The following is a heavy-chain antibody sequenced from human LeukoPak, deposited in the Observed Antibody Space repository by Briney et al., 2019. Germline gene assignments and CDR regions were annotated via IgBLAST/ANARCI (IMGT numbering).Heavy chain of an antibody. CDR2: IYYSGST. J-gene: IGHJ4*02. Sequence: SETLSLTCTVSGGSISSYYWSWIRQPPGKGLEWIGYIYYSGSTNYNPSLKSRVTISVDTSKNQFSLKLSSVTAADTAEYYCARYRRGGYSSSWFDYWGQGTLVTVSS. CDR1: GGSISSYY. CDR3: ARYRRGGYSSSWFDY. V-gene: IGHV4-59*01. D-gene: IGHD6-13*01.